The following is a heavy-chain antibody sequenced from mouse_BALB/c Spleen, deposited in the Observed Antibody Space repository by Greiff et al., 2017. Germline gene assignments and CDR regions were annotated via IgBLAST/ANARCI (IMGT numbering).Heavy chain of an antibody. V-gene: IGHV14-1*02. CDR1: GFNIKDYY. J-gene: IGHJ3*01. CDR3: ARGSAY. Sequence: VQLKESGAELVRPGALVKLSCKASGFNIKDYYMHWVKQRPEQGLEWIGWIDPENGNTIYDPKFQGKASITADTSSNTAYLQLSSLTSEDTAVYYCARGSAYWGQGTLVTVSA. CDR2: IDPENGNT.